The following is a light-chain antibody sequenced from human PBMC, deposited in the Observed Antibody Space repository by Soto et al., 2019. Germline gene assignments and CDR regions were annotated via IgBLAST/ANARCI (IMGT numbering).Light chain of an antibody. CDR3: SSFTSSNTWV. CDR2: EVR. CDR1: SSDVGGYNS. J-gene: IGLJ3*02. V-gene: IGLV2-14*01. Sequence: QSVLTQPASVSGSPGQSITISRTGTSSDVGGYNSVCWHQQHPGKAPKLMIYEVRNRPSGVSDRFSASKSGNTASLTISGLQADDEADYYCSSFTSSNTWVFGGGTKLTVL.